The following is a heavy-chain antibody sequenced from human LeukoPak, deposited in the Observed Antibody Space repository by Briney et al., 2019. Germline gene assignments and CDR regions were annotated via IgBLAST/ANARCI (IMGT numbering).Heavy chain of an antibody. D-gene: IGHD2-21*02. CDR3: ARDRGDIVVVTAIQLGAFDI. CDR1: GGSISSSSYY. Sequence: PSETLSLTCTVSGGSISSSSYYWGWIRQPPGKGLEWIGSIYYSGSTYYNPSLKSRVTISVDTSKNQFSLKLSSVTAADTAVYYCARDRGDIVVVTAIQLGAFDIWGQGTMVTVSS. V-gene: IGHV4-39*07. J-gene: IGHJ3*02. CDR2: IYYSGST.